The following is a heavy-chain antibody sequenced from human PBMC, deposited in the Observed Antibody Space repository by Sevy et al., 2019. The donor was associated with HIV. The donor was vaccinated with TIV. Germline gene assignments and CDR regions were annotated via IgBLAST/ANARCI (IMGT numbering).Heavy chain of an antibody. Sequence: GGSLRLSCAAFGFTFSDHRMHWVRQAPGKGLEWVAVISYDGRNKKYNVDSGKGRFTISRDNSKNTVYLQMNSLRPEDTAIYYCARDRGEILSSAFDYWGQGTLVTVSS. V-gene: IGHV3-30*03. CDR3: ARDRGEILSSAFDY. D-gene: IGHD3-16*01. CDR1: GFTFSDHR. CDR2: ISYDGRNKK. J-gene: IGHJ4*02.